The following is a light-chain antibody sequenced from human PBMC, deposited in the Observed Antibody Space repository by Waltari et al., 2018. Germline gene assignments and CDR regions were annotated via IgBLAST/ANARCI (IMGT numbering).Light chain of an antibody. CDR3: HQHYTTPWT. CDR1: RSVLYTDNNQNY. V-gene: IGKV4-1*01. J-gene: IGKJ1*01. Sequence: DIAMTQSPDSLAVSLGERATINCKSSRSVLYTDNNQNYLTWYQQKPGQPPQLLISWASTRESGVPDRFIGSGSGTDFTLTISSLQAEDVAVYYCHQHYTTPWTFGQGTQVEL. CDR2: WAS.